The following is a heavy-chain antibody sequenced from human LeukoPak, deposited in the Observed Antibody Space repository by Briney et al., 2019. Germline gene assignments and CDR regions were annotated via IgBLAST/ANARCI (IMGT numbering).Heavy chain of an antibody. D-gene: IGHD6-13*01. CDR2: ISGSGGST. V-gene: IGHV3-23*01. CDR1: GCTFSSYA. J-gene: IGHJ6*02. Sequence: PGGSLRLSCAASGCTFSSYAMSWVRQAPGKGLEWVSAISGSGGSTYYADSVKGRFTISRDNSKNTLYLQMNSLRAEDTAVYYCARDIAAADYYGMDVWGQGTTVTVSS. CDR3: ARDIAAADYYGMDV.